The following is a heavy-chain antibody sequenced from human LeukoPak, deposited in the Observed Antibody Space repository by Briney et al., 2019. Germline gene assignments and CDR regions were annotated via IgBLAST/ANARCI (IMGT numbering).Heavy chain of an antibody. D-gene: IGHD1-26*01. CDR1: GFTFSSYA. CDR3: AKEGGSYPRAHDAFDI. J-gene: IGHJ3*02. V-gene: IGHV3-23*01. Sequence: AGGSLRLSCAASGFTFSSYAMSWVRQAPGKGLEWVSAISGSGGSTYYADSVKGRFTISRDNSKNTLYLQMNSLRAEDTAVYYCAKEGGSYPRAHDAFDIWGQGTMVTVSS. CDR2: ISGSGGST.